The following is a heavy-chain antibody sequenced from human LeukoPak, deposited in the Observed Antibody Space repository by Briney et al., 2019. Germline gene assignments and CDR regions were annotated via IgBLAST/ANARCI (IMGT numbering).Heavy chain of an antibody. CDR2: ISAYNGNT. CDR3: ARDPFYDFWSGYNGMDV. J-gene: IGHJ6*02. D-gene: IGHD3-3*01. V-gene: IGHV1-18*01. CDR1: GYTFTSYG. Sequence: ASVKVSCKASGYTFTSYGISWVRQAPGQELEWMGWISAYNGNTNYAQKLQGRVTMTTDTSTSTAYMELRSLRSDDTAVYYCARDPFYDFWSGYNGMDVWGQGTTVTVSS.